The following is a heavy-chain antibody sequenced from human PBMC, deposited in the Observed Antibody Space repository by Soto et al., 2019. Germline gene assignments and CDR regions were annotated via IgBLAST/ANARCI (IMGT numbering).Heavy chain of an antibody. CDR3: ARDQGLQTTPLYYYGMDV. Sequence: PGGSLRLSCAASGFTFSSYGMHWVRQAPGKGLEWVAVIWYDGSNKYYADSVKGRFTISRDNSKNTLYLQMNSLRAEDTAVYYCARDQGLQTTPLYYYGMDVWGQGTTVTVSS. V-gene: IGHV3-33*01. D-gene: IGHD2-15*01. J-gene: IGHJ6*02. CDR1: GFTFSSYG. CDR2: IWYDGSNK.